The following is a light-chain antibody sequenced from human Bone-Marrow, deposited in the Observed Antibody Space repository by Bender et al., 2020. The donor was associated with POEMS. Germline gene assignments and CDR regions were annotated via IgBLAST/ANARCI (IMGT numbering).Light chain of an antibody. V-gene: IGLV1-44*01. CDR3: SSWDDSLNGWV. J-gene: IGLJ3*02. CDR2: SSN. CDR1: SSNFGNNA. Sequence: QSVLTQPPSASGTPGQSVTISCSGTSSNFGNNAANWYQHVPGTAPKLLIYSSNQRPSGVPDRFSASPSGTSASLAISGLHSDDEADYYCSSWDDSLNGWVFGGGTKLTVL.